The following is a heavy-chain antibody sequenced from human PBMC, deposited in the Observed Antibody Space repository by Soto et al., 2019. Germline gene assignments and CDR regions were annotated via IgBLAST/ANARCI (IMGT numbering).Heavy chain of an antibody. CDR3: ARVGLYSSSAFGFDP. D-gene: IGHD6-6*01. CDR1: GFTFSSYG. V-gene: IGHV3-33*01. CDR2: IWYDGSNK. J-gene: IGHJ5*02. Sequence: PGGSLRLSCAASGFTFSSYGMHWVRQAPGKGLEWVAVIWYDGSNKYYADSVKGRFTISRDNSKNTLYLQMNSLRAEDTAVYYCARVGLYSSSAFGFDPWGQGTLVTVSS.